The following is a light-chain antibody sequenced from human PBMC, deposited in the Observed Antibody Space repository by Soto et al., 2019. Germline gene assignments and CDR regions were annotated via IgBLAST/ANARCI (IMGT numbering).Light chain of an antibody. J-gene: IGKJ1*01. CDR1: QGIRND. Sequence: AIQMSQSQYSMSASVGDRVTIISRASQGIRNDLGWYQQEPGKAPKILIYAASSLESGVPSRFSGSGSGTDFTLTISSLQPEDFATYYCLQDYNYPWTFGQGTKVDIK. V-gene: IGKV1-6*01. CDR3: LQDYNYPWT. CDR2: AAS.